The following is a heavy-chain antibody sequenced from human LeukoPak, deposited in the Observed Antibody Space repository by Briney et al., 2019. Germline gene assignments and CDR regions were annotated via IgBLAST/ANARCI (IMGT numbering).Heavy chain of an antibody. D-gene: IGHD3-22*01. CDR1: GFTFSSYA. CDR2: IRSNSDGGTI. V-gene: IGHV3-15*07. CDR3: ATDFYDST. J-gene: IGHJ5*02. Sequence: GGSLRLSCAASGFTFSSYAMNWVRQAPGKGLEWVGRIRSNSDGGTIDYAAPVKGRFTLSRDDSKTTLYLQMNSLQTEDTAVYYCATDFYDSTWGQGTLVTVSS.